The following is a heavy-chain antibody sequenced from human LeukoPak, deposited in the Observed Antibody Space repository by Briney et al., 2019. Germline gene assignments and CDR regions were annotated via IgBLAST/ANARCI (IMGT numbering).Heavy chain of an antibody. CDR3: ARDPSHYYYMDV. J-gene: IGHJ6*03. CDR2: LDPKSGGT. Sequence: ASVKVSCKASGYTFTGYYLHWVRQAPGQGLEWMGWLDPKSGGTKYAQKFKGRVTITRDTSISTLYMEINSLTSDDTAVYYCARDPSHYYYMDVWGKGTTVTVSS. V-gene: IGHV1-2*02. CDR1: GYTFTGYY.